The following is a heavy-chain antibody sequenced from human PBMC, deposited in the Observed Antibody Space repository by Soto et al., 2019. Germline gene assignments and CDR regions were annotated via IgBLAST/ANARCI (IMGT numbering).Heavy chain of an antibody. CDR2: ISTYNGNT. V-gene: IGHV1-18*01. CDR1: GYTFTTYG. Sequence: QVQLVQSGAEVKKPGASVKVSCKASGYTFTTYGMSWVRQAPGQGLDWMGWISTYNGNTKYAERLQVRVTMTTDTTTSTDYMEPRSLRSDDTAVYYCARAQTDYYDNSGNYFLDYWGQGTLVTVSS. CDR3: ARAQTDYYDNSGNYFLDY. J-gene: IGHJ4*02. D-gene: IGHD3-22*01.